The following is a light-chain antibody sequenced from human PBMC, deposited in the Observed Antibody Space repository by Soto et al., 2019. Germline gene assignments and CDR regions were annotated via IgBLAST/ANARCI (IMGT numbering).Light chain of an antibody. CDR2: GAS. J-gene: IGKJ4*01. CDR3: QQYGSSPLT. Sequence: EIVFTQSPGTLSLSPVERATLSCRASQSVSSSYLAWYQQKPGQAPRLLIYGASSRATGIPDRFSGSGSGTDFTLTISRLEPEDFAVYYCQQYGSSPLTFGGGTKVEFK. V-gene: IGKV3-20*01. CDR1: QSVSSSY.